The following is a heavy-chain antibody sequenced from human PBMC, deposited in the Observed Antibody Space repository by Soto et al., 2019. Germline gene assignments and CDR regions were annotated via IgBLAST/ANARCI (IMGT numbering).Heavy chain of an antibody. CDR1: GGSFSGYY. CDR3: ARDSVDYPSKDFDY. CDR2: INHSGST. D-gene: IGHD4-17*01. V-gene: IGHV4-34*01. J-gene: IGHJ4*02. Sequence: KTSETLSLTCAVYGGSFSGYYWSWIRQPPGKGLKWIGEINHSGSTNYNPSLKSRVTISVDTSKNQFSLKLSSVTAADTAVYYCARDSVDYPSKDFDYWGQGTLVTVSS.